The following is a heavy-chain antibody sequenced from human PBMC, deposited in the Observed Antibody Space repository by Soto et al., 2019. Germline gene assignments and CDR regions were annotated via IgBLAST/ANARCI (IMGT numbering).Heavy chain of an antibody. CDR3: ATRLGYCSSTSCYYYYMDV. Sequence: EVQLVESGGGLVQPGGSLRLSCAASGFTVSSNYMSWVRQAPGKGLEWVSVIYSGGSTYYADSVKGRFTISRDNSKSTLYLQMNNLRAEDTAAYYCATRLGYCSSTSCYYYYMDVWGKGTTVTVSS. CDR1: GFTVSSNY. CDR2: IYSGGST. J-gene: IGHJ6*03. V-gene: IGHV3-66*01. D-gene: IGHD2-2*01.